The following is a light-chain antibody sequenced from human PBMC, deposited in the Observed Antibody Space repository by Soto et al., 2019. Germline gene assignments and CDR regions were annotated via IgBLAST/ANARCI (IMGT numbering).Light chain of an antibody. V-gene: IGLV2-8*01. J-gene: IGLJ2*01. CDR1: SSDVGGYNY. Sequence: QSALTQPPSASGSPGQSVTMSCTGTSSDVGGYNYVSWYQQHPGKAPKLMIYEVSKRPSGVPDRFSGSKSGNTASLTVSGLQAEDEADYYCSSYAGSKYVVFGGGAKLTVL. CDR2: EVS. CDR3: SSYAGSKYVV.